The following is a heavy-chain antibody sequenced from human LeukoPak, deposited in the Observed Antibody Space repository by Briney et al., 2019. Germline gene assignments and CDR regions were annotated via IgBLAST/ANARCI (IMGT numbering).Heavy chain of an antibody. CDR3: AKASGITMIVVVITWFDY. V-gene: IGHV3-21*04. CDR1: GFTFSSYS. D-gene: IGHD3-22*01. J-gene: IGHJ4*02. Sequence: GGSLRLSCAASGFTFSSYSMNWVRQAPGKGLEWVSSISSSSSYIYYADSVKGRFTISRDNAKNSLYPQMNSLRAEDTAVYYCAKASGITMIVVVITWFDYWGQGTLVTVSS. CDR2: ISSSSSYI.